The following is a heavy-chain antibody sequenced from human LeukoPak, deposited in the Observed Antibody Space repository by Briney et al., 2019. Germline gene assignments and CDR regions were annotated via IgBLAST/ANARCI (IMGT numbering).Heavy chain of an antibody. CDR2: INHSGST. CDR3: ASAARHTRWPRYTHHHYSFDY. V-gene: IGHV4-34*01. Sequence: SETLSLTCAVFGGSFSGYYWSWIRQPPGKGLEWIGEINHSGSTNYNPSLKSRVTISVDTSKNQFSLKLSSVAAAATAVYYCASAARHTRWPRYTHHHYSFDYWGQGTLVTVSS. J-gene: IGHJ4*02. D-gene: IGHD5-24*01. CDR1: GGSFSGYY.